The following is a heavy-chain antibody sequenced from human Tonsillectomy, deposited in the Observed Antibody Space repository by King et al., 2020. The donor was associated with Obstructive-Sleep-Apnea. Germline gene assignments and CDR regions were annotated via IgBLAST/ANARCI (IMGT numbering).Heavy chain of an antibody. CDR1: GFSLSTSGMC. J-gene: IGHJ6*02. CDR3: ARSYYDFWSGYFPRYYYGMDV. V-gene: IGHV2-70*01. Sequence: VTLQESGPALVKPTQTLTLTCTFSGFSLSTSGMCVSWIRQPPGKALEWLALIDWDDDKYYSTSLKTRLTISKDTSKNQVVLTMTNMDPVDTATYYCARSYYDFWSGYFPRYYYGMDVWGQGTTVTVSS. D-gene: IGHD3-3*01. CDR2: IDWDDDK.